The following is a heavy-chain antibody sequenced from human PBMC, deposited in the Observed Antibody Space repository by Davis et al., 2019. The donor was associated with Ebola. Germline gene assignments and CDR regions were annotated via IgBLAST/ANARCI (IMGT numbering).Heavy chain of an antibody. CDR2: INHSGSS. J-gene: IGHJ4*02. CDR3: ARRMGSSSWIY. CDR1: VGSFSGYY. Sequence: MPSETLSLTCAVYVGSFSGYYWSWIRQPPGKGLEWIGEINHSGSSKHSPSLKSRLTISVDTSKNQFSLKLTSVTAADTAVYYCARRMGSSSWIYWGQGTLVTVSS. D-gene: IGHD6-13*01. V-gene: IGHV4-34*01.